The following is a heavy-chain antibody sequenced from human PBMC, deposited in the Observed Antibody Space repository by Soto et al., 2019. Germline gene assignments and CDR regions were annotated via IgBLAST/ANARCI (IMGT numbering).Heavy chain of an antibody. CDR3: ARVGVDDSGSPYRPFDY. D-gene: IGHD3-10*01. Sequence: GGSLRLSCAASGFTLSNYWMSWVRQAPGKGLEWVANIKQDGSDTNYVDSVRGRFIISRDNAKNSLYLQVGSLRAEDTAVYYCARVGVDDSGSPYRPFDYWGQGTLVTVSS. CDR2: IKQDGSDT. CDR1: GFTLSNYW. J-gene: IGHJ4*02. V-gene: IGHV3-7*01.